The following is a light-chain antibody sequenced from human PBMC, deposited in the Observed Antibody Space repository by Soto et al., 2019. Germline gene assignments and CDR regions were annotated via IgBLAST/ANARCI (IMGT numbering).Light chain of an antibody. J-gene: IGKJ1*01. CDR3: QQYGSSPGT. V-gene: IGKV3-20*01. CDR2: GAS. Sequence: DIVLTQSPGTLSLSPGERATLSCRASQSVSSSYLAWYQQKPGQAPRLLIYGASSRATGIPDRFSGSGSGTDFNLTISRLEPEDFAVYYCQQYGSSPGTFGQGTKVEI. CDR1: QSVSSSY.